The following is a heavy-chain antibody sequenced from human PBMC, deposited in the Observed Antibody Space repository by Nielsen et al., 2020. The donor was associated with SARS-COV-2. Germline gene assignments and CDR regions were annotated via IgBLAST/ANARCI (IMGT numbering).Heavy chain of an antibody. CDR1: GYTFTNYY. D-gene: IGHD2-21*02. V-gene: IGHV1-46*01. J-gene: IGHJ4*02. CDR3: ARLLGDPQCH. Sequence: SVQVSCKASGYTFTNYYFHWVRQAPGQGLEWVGYISPSGGNTKYAQKFQGRLTITRDTSTNTVYMELSSLRSEDTAVYYCARLLGDPQCHWGQGTLVTVSS. CDR2: ISPSGGNT.